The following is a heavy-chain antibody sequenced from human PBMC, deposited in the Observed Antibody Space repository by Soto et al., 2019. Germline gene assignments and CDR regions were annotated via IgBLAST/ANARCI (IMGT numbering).Heavy chain of an antibody. J-gene: IGHJ4*02. CDR1: GYTFTSYG. Sequence: QVQLVQSGAEVKKPGASVKVSCKASGYTFTSYGISWVRQAPGQGLEWMGWISAYHGTTNYAQKLPGRVTMTTDTATSTAYMELRSLRSDDTAVYYCARVCVWRSGGSCYFDYWGQGTLVPVSS. CDR2: ISAYHGTT. V-gene: IGHV1-18*01. CDR3: ARVCVWRSGGSCYFDY. D-gene: IGHD2-15*01.